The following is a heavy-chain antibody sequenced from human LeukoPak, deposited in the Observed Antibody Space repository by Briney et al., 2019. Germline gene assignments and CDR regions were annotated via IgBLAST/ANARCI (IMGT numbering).Heavy chain of an antibody. CDR1: GYSISSGYY. V-gene: IGHV4-38-2*02. D-gene: IGHD3-22*01. CDR3: ARYYYSVNWFDP. J-gene: IGHJ5*02. Sequence: PSETLSLTCTVSGYSISSGYYWGWIRQPPGKGLEWIGSIYHSGSTYYNPSLKSRVTISVDTSKNQFSLKLSSVTAADTAVYYCARYYYSVNWFDPWGQGTLVTVSS. CDR2: IYHSGST.